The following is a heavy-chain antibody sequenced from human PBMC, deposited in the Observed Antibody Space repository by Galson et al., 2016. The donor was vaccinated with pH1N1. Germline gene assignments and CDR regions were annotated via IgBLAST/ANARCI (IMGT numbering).Heavy chain of an antibody. V-gene: IGHV1-18*01. CDR3: ARWRYSTSWSDFDY. Sequence: SVKVSCKASGYTFTTYGVTWVRQAPGQGLEWMGWISANNGNTNYAQKFQGRVTMTTDTSTNTAYMELRSLRSDDTAVYYCARWRYSTSWSDFDYWGRGTLVTVSS. CDR1: GYTFTTYG. D-gene: IGHD6-13*01. J-gene: IGHJ4*02. CDR2: ISANNGNT.